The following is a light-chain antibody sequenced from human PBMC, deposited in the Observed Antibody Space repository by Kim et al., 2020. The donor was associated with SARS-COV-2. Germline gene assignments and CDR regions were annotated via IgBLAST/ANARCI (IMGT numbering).Light chain of an antibody. J-gene: IGLJ2*01. CDR1: SLRTYY. V-gene: IGLV3-19*01. CDR3: NSRVSNNDVV. CDR2: GKN. Sequence: SSELTQDPAVSVALGQTVRITCQGDSLRTYYAPWYQQKPGQAPILLIYGKNNRPSGIPDRFSGSTSGNTASLTITGTQAGDEADYYCNSRVSNNDVVFGG.